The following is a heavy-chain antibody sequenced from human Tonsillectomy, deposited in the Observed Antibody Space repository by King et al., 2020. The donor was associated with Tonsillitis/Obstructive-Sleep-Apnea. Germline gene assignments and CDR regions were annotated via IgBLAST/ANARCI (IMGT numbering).Heavy chain of an antibody. CDR1: GGSVSSDSYY. CDR2: ICYSGST. V-gene: IGHV4-61*01. Sequence: QLQESGPGLVKPSETLSLTCTVSGGSVSSDSYYWSWTRQPPGKGLEWIGYICYSGSTNHDPSLKSRVAISVDTSKNQFSLKLSSVTAADTAVCYCARLFQDVIGLYFDYWGQGTLVTVSS. J-gene: IGHJ4*02. CDR3: ARLFQDVIGLYFDY. D-gene: IGHD3/OR15-3a*01.